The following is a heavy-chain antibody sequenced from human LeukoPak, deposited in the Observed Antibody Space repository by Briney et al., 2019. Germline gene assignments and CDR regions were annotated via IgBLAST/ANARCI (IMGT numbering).Heavy chain of an antibody. V-gene: IGHV4-59*08. CDR2: IYYSGST. J-gene: IGHJ4*02. CDR3: ARHGSYYGSAPHYYFDY. Sequence: SETLSLTCTVSGGSISSYYWSWIRQPPGKGLEWIGYIYYSGSTDYNPSLKSRVTISVDTSKNQFSLKLSSVTAADTAVYYCARHGSYYGSAPHYYFDYWGQGTLVTVSS. CDR1: GGSISSYY. D-gene: IGHD3-10*01.